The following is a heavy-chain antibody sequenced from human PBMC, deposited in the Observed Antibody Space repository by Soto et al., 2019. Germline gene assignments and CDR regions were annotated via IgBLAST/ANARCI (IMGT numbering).Heavy chain of an antibody. V-gene: IGHV6-1*01. CDR1: GDSVSSKNAA. D-gene: IGHD4-17*01. Sequence: SQTLSLTGAISGDSVSSKNAAWNWIRQSPSRGLEWLGRTYYRSNWYSEYAISVGSRIAINPDTTKNQFSLQLNSVTPEDTAVDYCALINDYGYMDVWGKGTKVTGSS. CDR2: TYYRSNWYS. J-gene: IGHJ6*03. CDR3: ALINDYGYMDV.